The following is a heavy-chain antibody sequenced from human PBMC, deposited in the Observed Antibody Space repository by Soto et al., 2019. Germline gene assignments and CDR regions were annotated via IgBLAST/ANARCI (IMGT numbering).Heavy chain of an antibody. D-gene: IGHD4-17*01. J-gene: IGHJ4*02. V-gene: IGHV3-23*01. CDR3: AMGSDDYGDSL. CDR1: GFTFSSYA. Sequence: GGSLRLSCAASGFTFSSYAMSWVRQAPGKGLEWVSAISGSGGSTYYADSVKGRFTISRDNAKNTLYLQMNSLRAEDTAVYYCAMGSDDYGDSLWGQGTLITVSS. CDR2: ISGSGGST.